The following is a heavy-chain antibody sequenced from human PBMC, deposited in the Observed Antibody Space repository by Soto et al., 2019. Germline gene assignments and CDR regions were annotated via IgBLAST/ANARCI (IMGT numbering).Heavy chain of an antibody. V-gene: IGHV3-23*01. CDR1: GFTFKYYA. J-gene: IGHJ4*02. Sequence: EVQLLESGGGLAQPGGSLRLFCAASGFTFKYYAVTWVRQAPGKGLEWVSGISGSGNRTYYVDSVKGRFTISRDNSNNTLYLQMDSLKTEDTAVYYCAKLKRLTAAGYFDYWGQGFLVSVSS. D-gene: IGHD6-13*01. CDR2: ISGSGNRT. CDR3: AKLKRLTAAGYFDY.